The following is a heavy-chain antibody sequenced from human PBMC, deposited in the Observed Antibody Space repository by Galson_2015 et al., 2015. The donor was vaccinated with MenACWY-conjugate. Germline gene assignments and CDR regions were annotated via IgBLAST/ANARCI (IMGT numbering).Heavy chain of an antibody. CDR3: AKHLTSGNYYFDY. Sequence: SLRLSCAASGFTFSEYAMSWVRQAPGKGLEWVSGISGSGETTHYANSVKGRFTISRDNSNNTLYLQANSLRAEDTAVYSCAKHLTSGNYYFDYWGQGTLVTVSS. V-gene: IGHV3-23*01. D-gene: IGHD1-1*01. J-gene: IGHJ4*02. CDR1: GFTFSEYA. CDR2: ISGSGETT.